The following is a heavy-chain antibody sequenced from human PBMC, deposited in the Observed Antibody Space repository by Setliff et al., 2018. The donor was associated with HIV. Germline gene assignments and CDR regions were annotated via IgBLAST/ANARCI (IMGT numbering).Heavy chain of an antibody. CDR1: GFTFSSYW. CDR3: ALLWPFDY. J-gene: IGHJ4*02. CDR2: IKQDGSEK. Sequence: AGGSLRLSCAASGFTFSSYWMSWVRQAPGKGLEWVANIKQDGSEKYYVDSVKGRFTISRDNAENSLFLQMNSLRAEDTAIYYCALLWPFDYWGQGALVTVSS. D-gene: IGHD3-10*01. V-gene: IGHV3-7*03.